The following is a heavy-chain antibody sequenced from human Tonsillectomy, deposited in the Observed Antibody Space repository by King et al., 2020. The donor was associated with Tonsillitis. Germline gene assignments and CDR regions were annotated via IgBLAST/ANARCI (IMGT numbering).Heavy chain of an antibody. Sequence: HVQLQESGPGLVKPSETLSLTCTVSGGSISSYYWRWLRQPPGKGLEWIWCIYYNGSTNYNPSLKSRVTISVDTSKNQFSLKLISVTAADTAVYFCARDGSGFYYGSACPAHWFDAWGQGTLVTVSS. CDR3: ARDGSGFYYGSACPAHWFDA. J-gene: IGHJ5*02. D-gene: IGHD3-10*01. CDR2: IYYNGST. CDR1: GGSISSYY. V-gene: IGHV4-59*01.